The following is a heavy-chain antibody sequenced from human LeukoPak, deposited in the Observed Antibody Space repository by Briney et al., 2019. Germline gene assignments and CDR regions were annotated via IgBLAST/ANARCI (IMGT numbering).Heavy chain of an antibody. CDR3: ARGAWATRLAS. CDR1: GESLNSHY. CDR2: IYESGTT. D-gene: IGHD2-15*01. V-gene: IGHV4-34*01. J-gene: IGHJ4*02. Sequence: SETLSLTCAVYGESLNSHYWSWVRQPPGEGLEWIGEIYESGTTKYNPSLKSRVAISMVPSKQQFSLRLSSVTAADTAVYYCARGAWATRLASWGLGTPVIVSS.